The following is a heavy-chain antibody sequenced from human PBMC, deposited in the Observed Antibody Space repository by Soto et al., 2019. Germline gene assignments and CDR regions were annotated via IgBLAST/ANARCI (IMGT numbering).Heavy chain of an antibody. CDR2: IYYSGST. CDR1: GGSISSGGYY. CDR3: ARRSIAAAGWWFDP. Sequence: QVQLQESGPGLVKPSQTLSLTCTVSGGSISSGGYYWSWIRQHPGKGLEWIGYIYYSGSTYYNPSLKRRVTISVDTSKNQFSLKLGAVTAADTAVYYCARRSIAAAGWWFDPWGQGTLVTVSS. J-gene: IGHJ5*02. V-gene: IGHV4-31*03. D-gene: IGHD6-13*01.